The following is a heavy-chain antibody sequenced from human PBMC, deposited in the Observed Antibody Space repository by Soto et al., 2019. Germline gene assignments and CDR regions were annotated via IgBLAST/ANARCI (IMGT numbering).Heavy chain of an antibody. CDR1: GGTFSSYT. Sequence: QVQLVQSGAEVKKPGSSVKVSCKASGGTFSSYTISWVRQAPGQGLEWMGRIIPILGIANYAQKFQGRVTITADKSTSTADRELSSLRSEDTAVYYCARTYYGSVSYYISGGYFDYWGQGTLVTVSS. V-gene: IGHV1-69*02. CDR2: IIPILGIA. CDR3: ARTYYGSVSYYISGGYFDY. D-gene: IGHD3-10*01. J-gene: IGHJ4*02.